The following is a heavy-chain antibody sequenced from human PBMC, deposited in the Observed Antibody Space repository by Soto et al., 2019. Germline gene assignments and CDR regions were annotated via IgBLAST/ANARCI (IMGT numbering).Heavy chain of an antibody. J-gene: IGHJ4*02. Sequence: EVQLVESGGGLVKPGGSLRLSCAASGFTFSSYSMNWVRQAPGKGLEWVSSISSSSSYIYYADSVKGRFTISRDNAKNSLYLQMNSLRAEDTAVYYCASSPEYSGYDQYFDYWGQGTLVTVSS. CDR2: ISSSSSYI. CDR3: ASSPEYSGYDQYFDY. D-gene: IGHD5-12*01. V-gene: IGHV3-21*01. CDR1: GFTFSSYS.